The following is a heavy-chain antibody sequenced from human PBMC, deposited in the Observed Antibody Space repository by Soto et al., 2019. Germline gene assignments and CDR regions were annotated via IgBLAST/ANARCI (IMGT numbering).Heavy chain of an antibody. D-gene: IGHD3-3*01. CDR2: ISGSGGST. V-gene: IGHV3-23*01. CDR1: GFTFSSYA. Sequence: GGSLRLSCAASGFTFSSYAMSWVRQAPGKGLEWVSAISGSGGSTYYADSVKGRFTISRDNSKNTLYLQMNSMRAEETAVYYSSRDQGITTFGVYSMYYYGMDVWGQGTTVTVSS. CDR3: SRDQGITTFGVYSMYYYGMDV. J-gene: IGHJ6*02.